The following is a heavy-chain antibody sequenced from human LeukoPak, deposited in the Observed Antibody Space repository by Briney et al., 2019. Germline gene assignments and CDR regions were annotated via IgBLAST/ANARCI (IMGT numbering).Heavy chain of an antibody. D-gene: IGHD2-8*01. Sequence: AASVKVSCKASGYTFPSYDIYWVRQATGQGLEWMGWMNPNSGNTGFAQKFQDRVTITRSAYISTVYMELSSMRVEDTAVYYCARGRGCTLDTWGQGTLVTVSS. CDR3: ARGRGCTLDT. CDR1: GYTFPSYD. CDR2: MNPNSGNT. V-gene: IGHV1-8*01. J-gene: IGHJ5*02.